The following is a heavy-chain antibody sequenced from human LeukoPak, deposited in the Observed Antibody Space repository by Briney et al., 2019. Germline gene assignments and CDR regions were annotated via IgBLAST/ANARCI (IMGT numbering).Heavy chain of an antibody. Sequence: SETLSLTCAVYGGSFSGYYWSWIRQPPGKGLEWIGEINHSGSTNYNPSLKSRVTISVDTSKNQFSLKPSSVTAADTAVYYCARGRAYYDFWSGYYSPRLFDYYYYGMDVWGQGTTVTVSS. CDR3: ARGRAYYDFWSGYYSPRLFDYYYYGMDV. D-gene: IGHD3-3*01. V-gene: IGHV4-34*01. CDR2: INHSGST. J-gene: IGHJ6*02. CDR1: GGSFSGYY.